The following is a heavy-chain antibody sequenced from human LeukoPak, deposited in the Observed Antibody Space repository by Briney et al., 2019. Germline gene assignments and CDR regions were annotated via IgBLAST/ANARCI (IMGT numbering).Heavy chain of an antibody. D-gene: IGHD2-2*01. J-gene: IGHJ6*02. CDR2: ISYDGSNK. V-gene: IGHV3-30*18. Sequence: GGSLRLSCAAPGFTFSSYGMHWVRQAPGKGLEWVAVISYDGSNKYYADSVKGRFTISRDNSKNTLYLQMNSLRAEDTAVYYCAKEYCSSTSCLSYYYYYYGMDVWGQGTTVTVSS. CDR1: GFTFSSYG. CDR3: AKEYCSSTSCLSYYYYYYGMDV.